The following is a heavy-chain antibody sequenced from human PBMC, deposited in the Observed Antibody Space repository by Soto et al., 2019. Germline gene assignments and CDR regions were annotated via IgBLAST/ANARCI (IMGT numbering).Heavy chain of an antibody. CDR3: AKVTKRAAAGRYEYYKYGMDV. CDR2: VSGSGGSS. V-gene: IGHV3-23*01. Sequence: TGGSLRLSCAAAGFAFSTYAMTWVRQAPGKGLEWVSAVSGSGGSSYYAASVKGRFTISRDNSKNTLFLQMNGLRAEDTAVYYCAKVTKRAAAGRYEYYKYGMDVWGQGTTVTVSS. D-gene: IGHD6-13*01. CDR1: GFAFSTYA. J-gene: IGHJ6*02.